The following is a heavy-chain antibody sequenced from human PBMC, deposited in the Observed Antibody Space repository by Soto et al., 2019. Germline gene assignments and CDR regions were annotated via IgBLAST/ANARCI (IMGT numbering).Heavy chain of an antibody. V-gene: IGHV3-33*01. CDR3: AREGTPKSYGDYGRY. CDR1: GFTFSSYG. Sequence: GGSLRLSCAASGFTFSSYGMHWVRQAPGKGLEWVAVIWYDGSNKYYADSVKGRFTISRDNSKNTLYLQMNSLRAEDTAVYYCAREGTPKSYGDYGRYWRQGTLVTVSS. J-gene: IGHJ4*02. CDR2: IWYDGSNK. D-gene: IGHD4-17*01.